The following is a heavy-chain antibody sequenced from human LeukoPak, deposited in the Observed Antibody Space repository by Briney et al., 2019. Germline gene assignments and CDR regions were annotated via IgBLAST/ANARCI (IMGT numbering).Heavy chain of an antibody. CDR2: ISGSGGST. V-gene: IGHV3-23*01. J-gene: IGHJ4*02. Sequence: PGGSLRLSYAASGSTVSSYAMSWVRQAPGKGLEWVSAISGSGGSTYYADSVKGRFTISRDNSKNTVYLQMNSLRAEDTAVYHCARERSRSYSISPDLDYWGQGTLVTVSS. CDR1: GSTVSSYA. CDR3: ARERSRSYSISPDLDY. D-gene: IGHD6-13*01.